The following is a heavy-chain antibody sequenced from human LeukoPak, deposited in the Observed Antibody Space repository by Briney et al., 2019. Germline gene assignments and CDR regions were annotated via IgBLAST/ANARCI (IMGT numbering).Heavy chain of an antibody. Sequence: GGSLRLSCAASGFTFSSYSMNWVRQAPGKGLGWVSSISRSSSYIYYADSVKGRFTISRDNAKNSLYLQMNSLRAEDTAVYYCARVRRDGYSLFDYWGQGTLVTVSS. CDR3: ARVRRDGYSLFDY. J-gene: IGHJ4*02. CDR2: ISRSSSYI. CDR1: GFTFSSYS. D-gene: IGHD5-24*01. V-gene: IGHV3-21*01.